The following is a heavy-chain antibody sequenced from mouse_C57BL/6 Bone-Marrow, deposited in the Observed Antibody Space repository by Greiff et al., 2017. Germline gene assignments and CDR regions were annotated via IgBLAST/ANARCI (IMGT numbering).Heavy chain of an antibody. V-gene: IGHV1-19*01. CDR1: GYTFTDYY. CDR3: ARGVNWVFDY. D-gene: IGHD4-1*01. Sequence: VQLKQSGPVLVKPGASVKMSCKASGYTFTDYYMNWVKQSNGKSLEWIGVINPYNGGTSYNQKFKGKATLTVDKSSSTAYMELNSLTSEDSAVYFCARGVNWVFDYWGQGTTLTVSS. J-gene: IGHJ2*01. CDR2: INPYNGGT.